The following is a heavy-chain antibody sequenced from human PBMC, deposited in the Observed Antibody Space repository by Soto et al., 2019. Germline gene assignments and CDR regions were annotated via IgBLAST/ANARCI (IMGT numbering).Heavy chain of an antibody. CDR2: IIPILGIA. Sequence: SVKVSCKASGGTFSSYTISWVRQAPGQGLEWMGRIIPILGIANYALKFQGRVTITADKSTSTAYMELSSLRSEDTAVYYCASSTYCSGGSCYSGVDYWGQGTLVTVSS. V-gene: IGHV1-69*02. D-gene: IGHD2-15*01. CDR3: ASSTYCSGGSCYSGVDY. CDR1: GGTFSSYT. J-gene: IGHJ4*02.